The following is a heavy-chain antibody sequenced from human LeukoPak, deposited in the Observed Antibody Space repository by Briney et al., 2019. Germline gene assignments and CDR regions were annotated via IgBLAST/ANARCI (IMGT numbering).Heavy chain of an antibody. CDR1: GGSFSGYY. CDR2: INHSGST. Sequence: SETLSLTCAVYGGSFSGYYWSWIRQPPGKGLEWIGEINHSGSTNYNPSLKSRVTISVDTSKNQFSLKLSSVTAADTAVYYCARGYGDYGVWYFDLWGRGTLVTVSS. J-gene: IGHJ2*01. V-gene: IGHV4-34*01. D-gene: IGHD4-17*01. CDR3: ARGYGDYGVWYFDL.